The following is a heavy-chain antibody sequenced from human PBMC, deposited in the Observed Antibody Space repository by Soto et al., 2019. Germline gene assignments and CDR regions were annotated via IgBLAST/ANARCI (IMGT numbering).Heavy chain of an antibody. CDR1: GGSISSSSYY. J-gene: IGHJ4*02. D-gene: IGHD5-18*01. CDR3: ARHLGYSYGPTDY. V-gene: IGHV4-39*01. Sequence: SETLSLTCTVSGGSISSSSYYWGWIRQPPGKGLEWIGSIYYSGSTYYNPSLKSRVTISVDTSKNQFSLKLSSVTAADMAVYYCARHLGYSYGPTDYWGQGTLVTVSS. CDR2: IYYSGST.